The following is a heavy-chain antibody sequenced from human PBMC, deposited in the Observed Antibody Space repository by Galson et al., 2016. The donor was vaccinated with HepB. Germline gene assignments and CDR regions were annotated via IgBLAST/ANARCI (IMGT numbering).Heavy chain of an antibody. V-gene: IGHV3-30*04. CDR1: GITFSTYG. CDR3: ARDAGRFFDYYYYGLDV. J-gene: IGHJ6*02. D-gene: IGHD3-3*01. CDR2: ISYDGQNK. Sequence: SLRLSCAASGITFSTYGMHWVRQAPGKGLEWVAFISYDGQNKDYADSVKGRFTISRDNSKNTLNLQMNSLRAEDTAVYYCARDAGRFFDYYYYGLDVWGQGTTVTASS.